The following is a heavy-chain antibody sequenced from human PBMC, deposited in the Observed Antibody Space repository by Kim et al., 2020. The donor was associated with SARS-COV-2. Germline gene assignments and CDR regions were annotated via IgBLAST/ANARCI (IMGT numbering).Heavy chain of an antibody. Sequence: SVKVSCKASGGTFSSYAISWVRQAPGQGLEWMGGIIPIFGIANYAQKFQGRVTITADESTSTAYMELSSLRSEDTAVYYCARVRAEDSSTYYSTDAFDIWGQGTMVTVSS. CDR3: ARVRAEDSSTYYSTDAFDI. V-gene: IGHV1-69*13. D-gene: IGHD3-22*01. CDR2: IIPIFGIA. J-gene: IGHJ3*02. CDR1: GGTFSSYA.